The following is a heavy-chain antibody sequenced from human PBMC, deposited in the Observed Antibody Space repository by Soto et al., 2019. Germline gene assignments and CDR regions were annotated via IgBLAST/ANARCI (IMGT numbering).Heavy chain of an antibody. V-gene: IGHV5-51*01. Sequence: GESLQISCHCSGYTFSNFWIGWVRQLPGKGLEWMGIIYPGDHETRYSPSFHGKVTISADKSINTAYLQWNSLEASDTAFYFRPRSPRRTPHFDYWGQGALATVSS. CDR2: IYPGDHET. J-gene: IGHJ4*02. CDR1: GYTFSNFW. CDR3: PRSPRRTPHFDY.